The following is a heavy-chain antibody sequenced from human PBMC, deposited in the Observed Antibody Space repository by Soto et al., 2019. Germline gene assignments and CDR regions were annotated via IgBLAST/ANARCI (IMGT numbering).Heavy chain of an antibody. D-gene: IGHD3-10*01. CDR1: GGSISSGGYY. V-gene: IGHV4-31*03. CDR3: ARVRWFGELLYFDY. J-gene: IGHJ4*02. Sequence: QVQLQESGPGLVKPSQTLSLTCTVSGGSISSGGYYWSWIRQHPGKGLEWIGYIYYSGSTYYNPSLKSRVTISVDTSKNQFSLRLSSVTAADTAVYYCARVRWFGELLYFDYWGQGTLVTVSS. CDR2: IYYSGST.